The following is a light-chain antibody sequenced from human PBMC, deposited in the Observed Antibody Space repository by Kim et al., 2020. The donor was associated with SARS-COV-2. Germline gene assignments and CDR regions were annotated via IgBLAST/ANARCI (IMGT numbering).Light chain of an antibody. J-gene: IGLJ2*01. CDR2: EVS. CDR3: SSYTTIGTLV. CDR1: STDIGTYNY. V-gene: IGLV2-14*01. Sequence: GQSITISCTGTSTDIGTYNYVSWYQQYPGKAPKLVIYEVSERPSGVSNRFSGSKSDNTASLTISGLQAADEAEYYCSSYTTIGTLVFGGGTQLTVL.